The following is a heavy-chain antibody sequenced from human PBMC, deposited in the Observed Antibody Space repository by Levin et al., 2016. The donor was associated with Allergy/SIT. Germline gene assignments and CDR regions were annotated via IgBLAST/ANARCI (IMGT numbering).Heavy chain of an antibody. J-gene: IGHJ6*02. V-gene: IGHV5-10-1*01. CDR3: ARLGSSSWYHVGYYYYGMDV. Sequence: KVSCKGSGYSFTSYWISWVRQMPGKGLEWMGRIDPSDSYTNYSPSFQGHVTISADKSISTAYLQWSSLKASDTAMYYCARLGSSSWYHVGYYYYGMDVWGQGTTVTVSS. CDR1: GYSFTSYW. CDR2: IDPSDSYT. D-gene: IGHD6-13*01.